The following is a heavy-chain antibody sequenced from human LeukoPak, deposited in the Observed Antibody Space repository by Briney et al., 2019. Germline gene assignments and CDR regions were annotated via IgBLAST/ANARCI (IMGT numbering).Heavy chain of an antibody. CDR1: GGSFSGYY. CDR3: ARADFHYGIDY. J-gene: IGHJ4*02. Sequence: SETLSLTCAVYGGSFSGYYWSWIRQPPGKGLEWIGEINHSGSTNYNPSLKSRVTISVDTSKNQFSLKLSSVTAADTAVYYCARADFHYGIDYWGQGTLVTVSS. V-gene: IGHV4-34*01. D-gene: IGHD3-10*01. CDR2: INHSGST.